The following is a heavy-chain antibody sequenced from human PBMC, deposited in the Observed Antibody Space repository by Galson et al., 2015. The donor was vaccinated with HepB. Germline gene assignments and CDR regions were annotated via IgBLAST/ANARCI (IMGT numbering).Heavy chain of an antibody. Sequence: PALVKPTQTLTLTCTFSGFSLTTSGVRVGWIRQPPGKALEWVARIDWVDEKFYTPSPKTRLTISKDTSKNQVVLKMTNMDPVDTATYYCARIRGWGDAFDMWGQGTRVTVSS. D-gene: IGHD6-19*01. CDR3: ARIRGWGDAFDM. CDR2: IDWVDEK. CDR1: GFSLTTSGVR. J-gene: IGHJ3*02. V-gene: IGHV2-70*04.